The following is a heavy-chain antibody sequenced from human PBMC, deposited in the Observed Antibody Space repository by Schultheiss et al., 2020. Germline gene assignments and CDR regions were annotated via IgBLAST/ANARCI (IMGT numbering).Heavy chain of an antibody. CDR1: GGSFSGYS. CDR3: ARSFNSGSYNY. CDR2: INQSGST. Sequence: SQTLSLTCAVYGGSFSGYSWSWIRQPPGKGLEWIGEINQSGSTNYNPSLKSRVTISVDTSKNQFSLKLSSVTAADTAVYYCARSFNSGSYNYWGQGTLVTVSS. D-gene: IGHD1-26*01. V-gene: IGHV4-34*09. J-gene: IGHJ4*02.